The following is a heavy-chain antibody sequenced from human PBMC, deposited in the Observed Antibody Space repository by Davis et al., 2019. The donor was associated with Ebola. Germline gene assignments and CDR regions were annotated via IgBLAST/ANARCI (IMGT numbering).Heavy chain of an antibody. V-gene: IGHV1-69*13. J-gene: IGHJ4*02. CDR3: ARGGGDLGFGY. CDR1: GGTFSSYA. CDR2: IIPIFGTA. D-gene: IGHD3-16*01. Sequence: AASVKVSCKASGGTFSSYAISWVRQAPGQGLEWMGGIIPIFGTANYAQKFQGRVTITADESTSTAYMELSSRRSEDTAVYYCARGGGDLGFGYWGQGTLVTVSS.